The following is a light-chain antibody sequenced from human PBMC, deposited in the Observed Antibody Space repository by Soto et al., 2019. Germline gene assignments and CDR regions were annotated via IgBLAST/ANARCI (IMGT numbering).Light chain of an antibody. Sequence: TQMTQSPSTLSASVGDSVSITCRASRDIGTWLAWFQQKPGRAPNLLIYRASTLARGVPSRFSGSGSGTAFTLTISSLQPDDFATYYCHRHETYPLAFGGGTKVDI. CDR1: RDIGTW. CDR2: RAS. J-gene: IGKJ4*01. CDR3: HRHETYPLA. V-gene: IGKV1-5*03.